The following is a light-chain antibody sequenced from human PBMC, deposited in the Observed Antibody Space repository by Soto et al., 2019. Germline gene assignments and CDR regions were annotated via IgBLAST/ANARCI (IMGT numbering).Light chain of an antibody. Sequence: QSALTQPASMSGSPGQSITISCTGTSSDVGGYNYVSWYRQHPGKAPKLMIYDVNNRPSGVSNRFSGSKSGNTASLTISGLEAEDEDDYYCSSQSWSSTLVVFGGGTKVTVL. CDR3: SSQSWSSTLVV. V-gene: IGLV2-14*03. CDR2: DVN. J-gene: IGLJ2*01. CDR1: SSDVGGYNY.